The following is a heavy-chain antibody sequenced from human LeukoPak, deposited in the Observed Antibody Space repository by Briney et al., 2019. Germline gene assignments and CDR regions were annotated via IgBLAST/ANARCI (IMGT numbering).Heavy chain of an antibody. CDR2: IWYDGSNK. V-gene: IGHV3-33*01. CDR1: GFTFSSYG. CDR3: ARMGWNGDYYCGMDV. J-gene: IGHJ6*02. Sequence: GRSLRLSCAASGFTFSSYGMHWVRQAPGKGLEWVAVIWYDGSNKYYADSVKGRFTISRDNSKNTLYLQMNSLRAEDTAVYYCARMGWNGDYYCGMDVWGQGTTVTVSS. D-gene: IGHD1-1*01.